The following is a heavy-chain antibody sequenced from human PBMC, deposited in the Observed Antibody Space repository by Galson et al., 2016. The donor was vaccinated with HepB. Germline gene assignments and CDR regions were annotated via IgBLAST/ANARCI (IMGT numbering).Heavy chain of an antibody. CDR2: IYPGDSNA. CDR3: ARPQSVDTSVGRRGYSYYCYAMDV. CDR1: GYTFTSSW. J-gene: IGHJ6*02. Sequence: QSGAEVTKAGESLKISCEASGYTFTSSWVGWVRQMPGKGLEWMGLIYPGDSNARYSPSFQGQVTISAEKSLSTAYLQWTRLKASDTAMYSCARPQSVDTSVGRRGYSYYCYAMDVWGQGTAVTVSS. D-gene: IGHD5-18*01. V-gene: IGHV5-51*01.